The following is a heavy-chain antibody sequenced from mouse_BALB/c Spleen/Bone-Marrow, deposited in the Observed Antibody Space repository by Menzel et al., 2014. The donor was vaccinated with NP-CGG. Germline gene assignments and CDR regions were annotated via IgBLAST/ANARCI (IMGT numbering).Heavy chain of an antibody. CDR2: INPSNGGT. Sequence: QAQLKESGAELVKPGVSVKLSCKASGYTFTNYYMYWVKQRPGQDLEWIGEINPSNGGTNFNEKFKSKATLTVDKSSSTAYMQLSSLTSEDSAVYYCTTLGRFAYWGQGTLVTVSA. J-gene: IGHJ3*01. D-gene: IGHD4-1*01. CDR1: GYTFTNYY. V-gene: IGHV1S81*02. CDR3: TTLGRFAY.